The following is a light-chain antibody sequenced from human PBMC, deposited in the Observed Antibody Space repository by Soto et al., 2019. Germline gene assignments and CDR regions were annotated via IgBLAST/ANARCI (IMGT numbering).Light chain of an antibody. CDR2: GAS. J-gene: IGKJ5*01. V-gene: IGKV3-15*01. Sequence: IVMTQSPSTLSGSPVERATLSCSASQSVSNNLAWYQQRPGQAPSLLIYGASTRATGIPARFSGSGSGTEFTLTISSLQSEDFAVYYCQQYSKWPPITFGQGTRLEIK. CDR1: QSVSNN. CDR3: QQYSKWPPIT.